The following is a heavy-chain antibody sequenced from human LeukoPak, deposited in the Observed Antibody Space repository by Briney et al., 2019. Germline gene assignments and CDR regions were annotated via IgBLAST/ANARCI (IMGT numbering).Heavy chain of an antibody. J-gene: IGHJ4*02. Sequence: GGSLRLSCAASGFTFSSNWMSWVRQAPGKGLAWVANINQDGSDKYYVDSVKGRFTISRDNTKNSLYLQMNSLRAEDTAVYSCARELVVRAGDYFDNWGQGTLVTVSS. CDR3: ARELVVRAGDYFDN. CDR1: GFTFSSNW. V-gene: IGHV3-7*01. D-gene: IGHD2-2*01. CDR2: INQDGSDK.